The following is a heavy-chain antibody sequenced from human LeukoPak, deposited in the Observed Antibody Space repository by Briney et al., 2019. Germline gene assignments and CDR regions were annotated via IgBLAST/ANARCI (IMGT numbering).Heavy chain of an antibody. CDR3: ARNSGYSDLNY. Sequence: SETLSLTCAVSGDSFSGNNYWTWVRQPPGKGLEWIGEIYRSGATNYNPSLKSRVTVSQDKSKNQFSLKLNSVTAADTAIYYCARNSGYSDLNYWGQGVLVTVSS. D-gene: IGHD3-22*01. J-gene: IGHJ4*02. CDR2: IYRSGAT. CDR1: GDSFSGNNY. V-gene: IGHV4-4*02.